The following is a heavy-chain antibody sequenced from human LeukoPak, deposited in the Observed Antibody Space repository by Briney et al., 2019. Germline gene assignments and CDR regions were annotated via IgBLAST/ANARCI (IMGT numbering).Heavy chain of an antibody. CDR2: ITGSGDHT. V-gene: IGHV3-23*01. D-gene: IGHD6-19*01. J-gene: IGHJ4*02. Sequence: GGSLRLSCAASGFTFSSYAMSWVRQAPGKGLEWVSAITGSGDHTYYGDSVKGRFTVSRDNSKNTLYLQMNSLRGEDTAVYYCAKGLAVAGTGDYWGQGTLVTVSS. CDR3: AKGLAVAGTGDY. CDR1: GFTFSSYA.